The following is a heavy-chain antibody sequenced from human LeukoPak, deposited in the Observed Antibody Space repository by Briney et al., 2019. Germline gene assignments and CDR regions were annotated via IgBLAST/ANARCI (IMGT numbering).Heavy chain of an antibody. V-gene: IGHV3-9*01. CDR2: ISWNSGSI. CDR1: GFTFDDYA. J-gene: IGHJ4*02. CDR3: ARGSLAALMVCGY. Sequence: HPGGSLRLSCAASGFTFDDYAMHWVRQAPGKGLEWVSGISWNSGSIGYADSVKGRFTISRDNAKNSLYLQMNSLRAEDTAVYYCARGSLAALMVCGYWGQGTLVTVSS. D-gene: IGHD2-8*01.